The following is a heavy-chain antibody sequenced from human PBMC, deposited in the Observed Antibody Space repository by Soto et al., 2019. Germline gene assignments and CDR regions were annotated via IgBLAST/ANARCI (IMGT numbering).Heavy chain of an antibody. V-gene: IGHV1-2*04. Sequence: QVQLVQSGAEVKKPGASVKVSCKASGYTFTGYYMHWVRQAPGQGLEWMGWINPNSGGTNYAQKFQGWVTMTRDTSISTAYMELSRLRSDDTAVYYCARGRSKDSGYDSNALFDYWGQGTLVTVS. CDR1: GYTFTGYY. CDR3: ARGRSKDSGYDSNALFDY. J-gene: IGHJ4*02. CDR2: INPNSGGT. D-gene: IGHD5-12*01.